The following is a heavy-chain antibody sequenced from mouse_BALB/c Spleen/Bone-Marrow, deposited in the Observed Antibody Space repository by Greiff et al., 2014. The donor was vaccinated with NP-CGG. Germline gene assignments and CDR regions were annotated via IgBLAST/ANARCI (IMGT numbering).Heavy chain of an antibody. V-gene: IGHV1S41*01. CDR1: GYTFTSYW. CDR2: IAPGSGNT. CDR3: ARSPMITESYAMDY. Sequence: DLVKPGASVKLSCKASGYTFTSYWINWIKQRPGQGLEWIGRIAPGSGNTYYNEMFKGKATLTVDTSSSTAYIQLSSLSSEDSPVYFCARSPMITESYAMDYRGQGTSVTVSP. D-gene: IGHD2-4*01. J-gene: IGHJ4*01.